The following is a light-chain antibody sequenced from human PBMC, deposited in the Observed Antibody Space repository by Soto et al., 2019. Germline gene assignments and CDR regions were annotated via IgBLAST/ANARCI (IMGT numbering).Light chain of an antibody. J-gene: IGLJ2*01. CDR2: YDD. V-gene: IGLV1-36*01. Sequence: QSVLTQPPSVSEAPRQRVTISCSGSSSNIGNNVVNWYQQLPGKAPKLLIYYDDLLPSGVSDRFSGSKSGTSASLAISGLQSEDEVDYYCAAWDDSLNGRVFGGGTKVTVL. CDR3: AAWDDSLNGRV. CDR1: SSNIGNNV.